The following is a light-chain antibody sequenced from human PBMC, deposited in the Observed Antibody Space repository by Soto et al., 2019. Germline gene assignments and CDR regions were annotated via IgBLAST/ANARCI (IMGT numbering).Light chain of an antibody. CDR3: QQYNYWPPWT. J-gene: IGKJ1*01. V-gene: IGKV3-15*01. CDR1: QSVSSN. CDR2: GAS. Sequence: EIVMTQSPATLSVSPGERATLSCRASQSVSSNLAWYQQKPGQAPRLLIYGASTRATGIPARFSGSGSGTEFTLTISSLQPEDFAAYHCQQYNYWPPWTFGQGTKV.